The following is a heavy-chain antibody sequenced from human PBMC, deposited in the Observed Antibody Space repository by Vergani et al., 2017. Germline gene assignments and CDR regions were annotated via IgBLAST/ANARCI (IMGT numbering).Heavy chain of an antibody. J-gene: IGHJ6*02. CDR2: INHSGST. V-gene: IGHV4-34*01. D-gene: IGHD6-13*01. CDR1: GGSFSGYY. Sequence: QVQLQQWGAGLLKPSETLSLTCAVYGGSFSGYYWSWIRQPPGKGLEWIGEINHSGSTNYNPSLKSRVTISVDTSKNQFSLKLSSVTAADTAVYYCARHLLSSSWYNYYYGMDVWGQGTTVTVSS. CDR3: ARHLLSSSWYNYYYGMDV.